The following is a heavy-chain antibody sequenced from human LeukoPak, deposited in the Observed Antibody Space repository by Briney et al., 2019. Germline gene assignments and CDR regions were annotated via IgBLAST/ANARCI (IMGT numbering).Heavy chain of an antibody. CDR2: IKQDGSEK. Sequence: PGGSLRLSCAASGFTFSSYWMSWVRQAPGKGLEWVANIKQDGSEKYYVDSVKGRFTISRDNSKNTLYLQMNSLRAEDTAVYYCAKAGVGGYYDILTGYYPEYFQHWGQGTPVTVSS. J-gene: IGHJ1*01. CDR1: GFTFSSYW. D-gene: IGHD3-9*01. V-gene: IGHV3-7*01. CDR3: AKAGVGGYYDILTGYYPEYFQH.